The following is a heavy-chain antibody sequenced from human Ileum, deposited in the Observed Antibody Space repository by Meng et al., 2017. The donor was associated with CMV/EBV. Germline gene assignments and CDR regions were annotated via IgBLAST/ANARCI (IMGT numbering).Heavy chain of an antibody. CDR3: ARDVGIVGVPYYFDY. Sequence: ASVKVFCKASGYTFISYGISWWRQAPGQGLEWMGWFSGYYENTKYSQKPQDRVTMTTDTSTSTAYKEQRSLTSDDTTVDYCARDVGIVGVPYYFDYWGQGTLVTVSS. V-gene: IGHV1-18*01. D-gene: IGHD1-26*01. CDR1: GYTFISYG. CDR2: FSGYYENT. J-gene: IGHJ4*02.